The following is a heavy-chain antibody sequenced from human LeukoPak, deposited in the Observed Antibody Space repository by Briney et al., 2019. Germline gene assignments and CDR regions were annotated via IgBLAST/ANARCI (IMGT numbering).Heavy chain of an antibody. Sequence: PGGSLRLSCAASGFTFSYYTMTWVRQAPGKGLEWVSSITGSGGSTYYADSVKGRFTISRDNSKNTLYLQRNSLRAEDTALYYCAKDRWLSFSSYNRSDPWGQGTPVTVSS. CDR3: AKDRWLSFSSYNRSDP. D-gene: IGHD5-24*01. V-gene: IGHV3-23*01. CDR1: GFTFSYYT. J-gene: IGHJ5*02. CDR2: ITGSGGST.